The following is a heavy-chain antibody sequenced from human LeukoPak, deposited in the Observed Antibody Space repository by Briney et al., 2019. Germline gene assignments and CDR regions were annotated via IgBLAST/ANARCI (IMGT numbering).Heavy chain of an antibody. V-gene: IGHV1-69*02. J-gene: IGHJ6*02. D-gene: IGHD5-24*01. Sequence: SVKVSCKASGGTFSSYTISWVRQAPGQGLEWMGRIIPILGIANYAQKFQGRVTITADKSTSTAYMELSSLRSEDTAVYYCARRGLQTYYGMGVWGQGTTVTVSS. CDR3: ARRGLQTYYGMGV. CDR2: IIPILGIA. CDR1: GGTFSSYT.